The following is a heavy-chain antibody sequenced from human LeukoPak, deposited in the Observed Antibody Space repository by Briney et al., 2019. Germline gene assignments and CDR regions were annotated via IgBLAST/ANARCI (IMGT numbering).Heavy chain of an antibody. CDR2: IIPLFGTA. V-gene: IGHV1-69*13. Sequence: SAKVSCKASGGTFSSYAISWVRQAPGQGLDWMGGIIPLFGTAHYAQKFQGRVTITADESTSTAYIELRSLRSEDTAVYYCARVWGQGSSGYYPFWGQGTLVTVSS. CDR1: GGTFSSYA. CDR3: ARVWGQGSSGYYPF. D-gene: IGHD3-22*01. J-gene: IGHJ4*02.